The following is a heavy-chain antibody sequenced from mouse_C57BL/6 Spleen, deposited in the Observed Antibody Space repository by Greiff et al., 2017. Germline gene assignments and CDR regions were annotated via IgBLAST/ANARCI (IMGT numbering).Heavy chain of an antibody. V-gene: IGHV1-64*01. CDR3: ARSTVVAGFDY. CDR2: IHPNSGST. D-gene: IGHD1-1*01. J-gene: IGHJ2*01. Sequence: QVQLQQPGAELVKPGASVKLSCKASGYTFTSYWMHWVKQRPGQGLEWIGMIHPNSGSTNYNEKFKSKATLTVDKSSSTAYMRLSSLTSEDSAVYYCARSTVVAGFDYWGQGTTLTVSS. CDR1: GYTFTSYW.